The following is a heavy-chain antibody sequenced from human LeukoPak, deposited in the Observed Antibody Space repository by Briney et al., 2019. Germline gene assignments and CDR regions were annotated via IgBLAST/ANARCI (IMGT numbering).Heavy chain of an antibody. Sequence: PSETLSLTCTVSGGSISGYYWSWIRQPPGKGLEWIGYIYYSGSTNYNPSLKSRVTISVDTSKNQFSLKLSSVTAADTAVYYCARGTTDYFDYWGQGTLVTVSS. CDR2: IYYSGST. J-gene: IGHJ4*02. D-gene: IGHD4-11*01. CDR1: GGSISGYY. CDR3: ARGTTDYFDY. V-gene: IGHV4-59*01.